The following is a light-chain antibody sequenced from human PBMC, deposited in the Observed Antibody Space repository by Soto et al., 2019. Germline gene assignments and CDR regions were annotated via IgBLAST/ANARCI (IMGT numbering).Light chain of an antibody. CDR3: QQYGGTPPIT. CDR1: QKISSRY. V-gene: IGKV3-20*01. J-gene: IGKJ5*01. Sequence: DIVLTQSPGTLSLSPGERATLSCRASQKISSRYLAWYLQKPGQAPRFLIYGASSRATGIPDRFSASGSGTDFTLTISRVEPEDFAVYYCQQYGGTPPITFGQGTRLEIK. CDR2: GAS.